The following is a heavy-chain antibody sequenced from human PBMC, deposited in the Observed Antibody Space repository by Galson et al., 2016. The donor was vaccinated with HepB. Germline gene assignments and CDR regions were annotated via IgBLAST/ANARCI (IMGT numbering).Heavy chain of an antibody. CDR1: GKTFSDHN. CDR3: ARIRASSPVVLLARAFDI. CDR2: VNFEDGET. Sequence: VKVSCKVSGKTFSDHNMHWVQQAPGKGLEWVGLVNFEDGETIYPEKFQGRVTMTADTSTDTAYMELLSLRSEDTALYYCARIRASSPVVLLARAFDIWGQGTMVTVSS. D-gene: IGHD3-10*01. J-gene: IGHJ3*02. V-gene: IGHV1-69-2*01.